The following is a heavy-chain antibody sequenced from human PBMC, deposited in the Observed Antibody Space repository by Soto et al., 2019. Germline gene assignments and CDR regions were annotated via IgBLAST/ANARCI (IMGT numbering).Heavy chain of an antibody. CDR2: ISSSGGST. CDR1: GFTFSNYA. CDR3: AKDLQGVVAKYFDY. J-gene: IGHJ4*02. D-gene: IGHD2-15*01. V-gene: IGHV3-23*01. Sequence: VGSLRLSCAASGFTFSNYAMGWVRQAPGKGLEWVSGISSSGGSTYYADSVKGRFTISRDNSKNTLYLQMNSLRAEDTAVYYCAKDLQGVVAKYFDYCGQGTLVTVSS.